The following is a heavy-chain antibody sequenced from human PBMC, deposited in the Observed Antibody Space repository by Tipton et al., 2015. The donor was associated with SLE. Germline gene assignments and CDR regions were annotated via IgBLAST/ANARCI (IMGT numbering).Heavy chain of an antibody. V-gene: IGHV5-51*03. D-gene: IGHD6-19*01. J-gene: IGHJ3*01. CDR1: GYRFTSYW. CDR2: IYPDDSDT. Sequence: VQLVQSGAEVKKPGESLKISCKGSGYRFTSYWIGWVRQMPGKGLEWMGIIYPDDSDTRYSPSFQGQVTISVDKSISTAYLQWSSLKASDTAMYYCASQFHFSSGWPDAFDFWGQGTMVTVSS. CDR3: ASQFHFSSGWPDAFDF.